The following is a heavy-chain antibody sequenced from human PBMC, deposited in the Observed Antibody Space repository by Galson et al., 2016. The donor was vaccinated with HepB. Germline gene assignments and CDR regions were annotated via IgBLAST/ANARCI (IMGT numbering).Heavy chain of an antibody. CDR3: AALSKSSWYVGPFDY. V-gene: IGHV4-34*12. J-gene: IGHJ4*02. Sequence: SETLSLTCAVSGGSFTGYYWSWIRQTPGKGLEWIGEAIHSGRTKYNPSLKSRLTISVDTSKNQFSLKLRSVTAADTAVYYCAALSKSSWYVGPFDYWGQGTLVTVSS. CDR2: AIHSGRT. D-gene: IGHD6-13*01. CDR1: GGSFTGYY.